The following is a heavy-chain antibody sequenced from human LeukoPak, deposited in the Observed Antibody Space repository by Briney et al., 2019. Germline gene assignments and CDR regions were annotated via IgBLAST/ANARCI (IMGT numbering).Heavy chain of an antibody. CDR1: GFTFGSHA. CDR3: GKTTVGYSSAQKPAWPVDY. Sequence: GGSLRLSCEASGFTFGSHAMYWVRQAPGKGLEWVAGIFGSGGSPHYADSVKGRFTISRDNSRNTVYLQINSLRAEDTAVYYCGKTTVGYSSAQKPAWPVDYWGQGTLVTVSS. J-gene: IGHJ4*02. V-gene: IGHV3-23*01. CDR2: IFGSGGSP. D-gene: IGHD5-18*01.